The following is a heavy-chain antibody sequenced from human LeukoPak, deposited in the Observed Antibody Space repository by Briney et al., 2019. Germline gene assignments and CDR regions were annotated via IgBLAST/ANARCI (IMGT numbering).Heavy chain of an antibody. Sequence: SVKVSRKASGGTFSSYAISWVRQAPGQGLEWMGGIIPIFGTANYAQKFQGRVTITADKSTSTAYMELSSLRSEDTAVYYCASDNSGYDAFDYWGQGTLVTVSS. D-gene: IGHD5-12*01. V-gene: IGHV1-69*06. CDR3: ASDNSGYDAFDY. CDR1: GGTFSSYA. CDR2: IIPIFGTA. J-gene: IGHJ4*02.